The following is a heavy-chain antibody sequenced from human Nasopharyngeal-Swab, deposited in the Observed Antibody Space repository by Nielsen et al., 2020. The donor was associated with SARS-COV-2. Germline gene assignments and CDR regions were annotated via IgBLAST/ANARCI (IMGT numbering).Heavy chain of an antibody. Sequence: ALVKVSCKASGYTFITYDINWVRQAPGQGLEWMGWMNPNSGNTGYAQKLQGRVTMTRNTTISTAYMELRSLISDDTAVYYCARSYSSGWLRGNWFDPWGQGTLVTVSS. CDR3: ARSYSSGWLRGNWFDP. J-gene: IGHJ5*02. V-gene: IGHV1-8*01. D-gene: IGHD6-19*01. CDR1: GYTFITYD. CDR2: MNPNSGNT.